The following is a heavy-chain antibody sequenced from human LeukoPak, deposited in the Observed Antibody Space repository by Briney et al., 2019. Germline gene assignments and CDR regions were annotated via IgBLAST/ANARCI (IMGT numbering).Heavy chain of an antibody. CDR2: ISYDRGNT. Sequence: GRSLRLSCAASGFTFSSYWMHWVRQAPGKGLEWVAEISYDRGNTYYADSVKGRFTISRDNSKNTLYLQMNSLRAEDTAVYYCAKEGTGIHFDYCGQGTLVTVSS. D-gene: IGHD1-1*01. CDR1: GFTFSSYW. CDR3: AKEGTGIHFDY. V-gene: IGHV3-30*18. J-gene: IGHJ4*02.